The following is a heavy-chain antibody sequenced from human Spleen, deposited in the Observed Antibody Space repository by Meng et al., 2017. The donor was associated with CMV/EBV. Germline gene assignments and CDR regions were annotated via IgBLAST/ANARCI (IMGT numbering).Heavy chain of an antibody. Sequence: VGSFSGYYWSWIRQPPGKGLEWIGEIRPGANTNYTPSLKSRVTISADMPKKQFSLNLKSVTAADTAVYYCARDGDGLNFGAQGTLVTVSS. J-gene: IGHJ4*02. V-gene: IGHV4-34*01. D-gene: IGHD5-24*01. CDR2: IRPGANT. CDR3: ARDGDGLNF. CDR1: VGSFSGYY.